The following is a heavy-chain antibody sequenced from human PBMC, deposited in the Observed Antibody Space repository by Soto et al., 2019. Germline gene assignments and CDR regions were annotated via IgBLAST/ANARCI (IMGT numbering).Heavy chain of an antibody. J-gene: IGHJ2*01. V-gene: IGHV3-30*18. CDR2: ISSDGSYK. CDR3: AKMAEADKTHYWYTDL. CDR1: GFTFSSYG. D-gene: IGHD6-13*01. Sequence: QVQLVESGGGVVQPGRSLRLSCAASGFTFSSYGMHWVRQAPGKGLEWVAVISSDGSYKYYADSVKGRFTISRDNSKNTLYLQMNSLRAEDTAVYYCAKMAEADKTHYWYTDLWGRGSLVTVSS.